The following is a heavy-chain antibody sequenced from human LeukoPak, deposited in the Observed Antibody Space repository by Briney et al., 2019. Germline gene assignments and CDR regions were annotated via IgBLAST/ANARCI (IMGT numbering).Heavy chain of an antibody. Sequence: ASVKVSCKVSGYTLTELSMHWVRQAPGKGLEWMGGFDPEDGETIYAQKFQGRVTMTTDTSTSTAYMELRSLRSDDTAVYYCAGPTTVTTHYGMDVWGQGTTVTVSS. V-gene: IGHV1-24*01. J-gene: IGHJ6*02. CDR3: AGPTTVTTHYGMDV. D-gene: IGHD4-17*01. CDR1: GYTLTELS. CDR2: FDPEDGET.